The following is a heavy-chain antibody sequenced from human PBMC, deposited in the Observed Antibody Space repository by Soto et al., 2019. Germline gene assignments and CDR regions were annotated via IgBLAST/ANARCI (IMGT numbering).Heavy chain of an antibody. CDR2: ISGSGGST. CDR3: AKDPGSSWYEIDY. CDR1: GFTFSNYA. J-gene: IGHJ4*02. V-gene: IGHV3-23*01. Sequence: EVQLLESGGGLVQPGGSLRLSCAASGFTFSNYAVTWVRQAPGKGLEWVSTISGSGGSTYYADSVKGRFTISRDNSKNTLYLPMNSLRAEDTAVYYCAKDPGSSWYEIDYWGQGTLVTVSS. D-gene: IGHD6-13*01.